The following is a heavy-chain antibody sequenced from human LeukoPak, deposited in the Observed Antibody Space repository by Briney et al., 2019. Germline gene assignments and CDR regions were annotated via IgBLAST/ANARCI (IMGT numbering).Heavy chain of an antibody. CDR3: ARYYDSSGYWGYYYYYMDV. Sequence: SETLALTCNVSGVSISSSSYYWGWIRQPPGKGLEWIGSIYSSGSTYYNSSLKSRVTIDTSKNQFSLKLSSVTAADTAVYYCARYYDSSGYWGYYYYYMDVWGKGTTVTISS. J-gene: IGHJ6*03. CDR1: GVSISSSSYY. V-gene: IGHV4-39*01. CDR2: IYSSGST. D-gene: IGHD3-22*01.